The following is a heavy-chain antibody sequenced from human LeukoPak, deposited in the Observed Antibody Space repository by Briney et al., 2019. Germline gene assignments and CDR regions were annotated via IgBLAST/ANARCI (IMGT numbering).Heavy chain of an antibody. CDR1: GFTFSSYS. V-gene: IGHV3-21*01. Sequence: PGGSLRLSCAASGFTFSSYSMNWVRQAPGKGLEWVSSISSSSSYIYYADSVKGRFTISRDNAKNSLYLQMNSLRAEDTAVYYCARFGPPGDGYNQPPRSLNWFDPWGQGTLVTVSS. D-gene: IGHD5-24*01. J-gene: IGHJ5*02. CDR2: ISSSSSYI. CDR3: ARFGPPGDGYNQPPRSLNWFDP.